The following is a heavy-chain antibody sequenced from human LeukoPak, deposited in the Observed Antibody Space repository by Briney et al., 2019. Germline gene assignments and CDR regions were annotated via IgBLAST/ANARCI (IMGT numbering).Heavy chain of an antibody. V-gene: IGHV3-33*01. J-gene: IGHJ4*02. CDR3: TRDNANRAYDY. CDR1: GFTFSDYG. D-gene: IGHD1-14*01. CDR2: VWANGNTK. Sequence: GGSLRLSCEVSGFTFSDYGMHWVRQAPGKGLEWVAVVWANGNTKYYADSVKGRFTISRDNSKNTLHLQIGSLRAEDTATYYCTRDNANRAYDYWGQGTLVTVSS.